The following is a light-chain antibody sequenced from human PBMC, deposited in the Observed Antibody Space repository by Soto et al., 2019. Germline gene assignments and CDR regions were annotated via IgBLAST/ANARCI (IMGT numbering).Light chain of an antibody. Sequence: QSALTQSPSASGSPGQSVTISCTGTSSDIGGYDSVSWYQQHPGKAPKVMIYDVSKRPSGVPDRFSGSKSGNTASLTVSALQAGDEADYYCSSFAGSNNFPYVFGTGTKVTVL. CDR3: SSFAGSNNFPYV. V-gene: IGLV2-8*01. CDR1: SSDIGGYDS. J-gene: IGLJ1*01. CDR2: DVS.